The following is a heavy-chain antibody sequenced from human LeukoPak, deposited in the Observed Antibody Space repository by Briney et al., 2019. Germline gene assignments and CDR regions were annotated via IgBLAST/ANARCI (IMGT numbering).Heavy chain of an antibody. J-gene: IGHJ4*02. V-gene: IGHV1-24*01. Sequence: ASVKVSCKVSGYTLTELSMHWVRQAPGKGLEWMGGFDPEDGETIYAQKFQGRVTMTEDTSTDTAYMELSSLRSEDTAVYYCAREAFRYYDSSGYYGHYFDYWGQGTLVTVSS. CDR3: AREAFRYYDSSGYYGHYFDY. CDR1: GYTLTELS. D-gene: IGHD3-22*01. CDR2: FDPEDGET.